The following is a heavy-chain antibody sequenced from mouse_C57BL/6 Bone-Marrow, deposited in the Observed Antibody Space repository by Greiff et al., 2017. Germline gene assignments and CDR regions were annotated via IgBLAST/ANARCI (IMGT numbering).Heavy chain of an antibody. CDR3: ARKAYYGSSLFAY. Sequence: DVKLQESGPGLVKPSQSLSLTCSVTGYSITSGYYWNWIRQFPGNKLEWMGYISYDGSNNYNPSLKNRISITRDTSKNQFFLKLNSVTTEDTATYYCARKAYYGSSLFAYWGQGTLVTVSA. D-gene: IGHD1-1*01. J-gene: IGHJ3*01. V-gene: IGHV3-6*01. CDR2: ISYDGSN. CDR1: GYSITSGYY.